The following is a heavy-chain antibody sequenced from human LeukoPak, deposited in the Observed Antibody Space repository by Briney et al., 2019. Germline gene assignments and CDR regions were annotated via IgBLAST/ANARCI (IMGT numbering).Heavy chain of an antibody. CDR3: AKGSSIVATILGY. D-gene: IGHD5-12*01. J-gene: IGHJ4*02. Sequence: GRSLRLSCAASGFTFSSYGMHWVRQAPGKGLEWVAVVSYDGSNKYYADSVKGRFTISRDNSKNTLYLQMNSLRAEDTAVYYCAKGSSIVATILGYWGQGTLVTVSS. CDR1: GFTFSSYG. CDR2: VSYDGSNK. V-gene: IGHV3-30*18.